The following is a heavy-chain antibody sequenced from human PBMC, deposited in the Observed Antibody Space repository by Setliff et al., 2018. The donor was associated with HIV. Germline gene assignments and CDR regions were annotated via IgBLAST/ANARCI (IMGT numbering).Heavy chain of an antibody. V-gene: IGHV4-38-2*01. CDR2: IYHSGTT. J-gene: IGHJ4*02. Sequence: PSETLSLTCGVSGLSISSGYYWGWLRQPPGKGLEWIGSIYHSGTTYYNLSLKSRVTISVDTSKNQFSLNLNSVTAADTAVYYCSNWNTTVDADSWGQGTLVTVSS. CDR1: GLSISSGYY. D-gene: IGHD1-1*01. CDR3: SNWNTTVDADS.